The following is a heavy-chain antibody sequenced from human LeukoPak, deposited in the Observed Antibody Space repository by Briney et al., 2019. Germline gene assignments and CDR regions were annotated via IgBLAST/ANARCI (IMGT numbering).Heavy chain of an antibody. V-gene: IGHV3-7*01. J-gene: IGHJ6*03. D-gene: IGHD6-13*01. Sequence: GGSLRLSCAASGFTFSNYCMSWVRQAPGKGLEWVVNIKQDGSEKYYVDSGKGRFTISRDNAKNTLYLQMNSLRAEDTAVYYCARDRSSSWYDRYYYYYMDVWGKGTTVTVSS. CDR1: GFTFSNYC. CDR2: IKQDGSEK. CDR3: ARDRSSSWYDRYYYYYMDV.